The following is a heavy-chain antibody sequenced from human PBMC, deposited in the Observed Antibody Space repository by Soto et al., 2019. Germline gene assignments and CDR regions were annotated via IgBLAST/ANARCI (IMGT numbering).Heavy chain of an antibody. V-gene: IGHV1-3*01. J-gene: IGHJ4*02. CDR2: TNEGSGNT. CDR1: GYIFQNYA. D-gene: IGHD3-3*01. CDR3: ARDDRSVSGVVTLDH. Sequence: ASVKVSCKAPGYIFQNYAVHWVRQAPGQRLEWMGFTNEGSGNTTFSQKFQGRISITRDTAASKVYLDLSSLTSEDTAIYYCARDDRSVSGVVTLDHWGPGTLVTVSS.